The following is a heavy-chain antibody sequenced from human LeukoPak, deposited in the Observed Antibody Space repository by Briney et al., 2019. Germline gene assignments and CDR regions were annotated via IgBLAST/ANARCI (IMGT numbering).Heavy chain of an antibody. J-gene: IGHJ4*02. CDR3: ARVSVGATKMGFYFDY. V-gene: IGHV4-4*07. Sequence: SETLSLTCTVSGGSISSYYWSWIRQPAGKGLEWIGRIYTSGSTNYNPSLKSRVTMSVDTSKNQFSLKLSSVTAADTAVYYCARVSVGATKMGFYFDYWGQGTLVTVPS. CDR1: GGSISSYY. D-gene: IGHD1-26*01. CDR2: IYTSGST.